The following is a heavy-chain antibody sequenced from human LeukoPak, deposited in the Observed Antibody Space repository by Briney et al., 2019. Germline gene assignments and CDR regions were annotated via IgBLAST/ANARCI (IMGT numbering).Heavy chain of an antibody. CDR2: IYYSGST. D-gene: IGHD6-13*01. CDR1: GGSLSNYY. V-gene: IGHV4-59*08. J-gene: IGHJ3*01. CDR3: ARNLAVGYSSWFDALDV. Sequence: SETLSLTCSVSGGSLSNYYWTWIRQSPGKGLEWIGNIYYSGSTNYNSSLKSRVTISVGPSKNQLSLKLSSVTAADTAVYYCARNLAVGYSSWFDALDVWGQGTMVTVSS.